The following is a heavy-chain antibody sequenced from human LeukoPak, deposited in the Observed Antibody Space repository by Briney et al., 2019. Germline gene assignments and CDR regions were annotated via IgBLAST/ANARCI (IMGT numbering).Heavy chain of an antibody. Sequence: ASVTVSCKVSGYRLTDVFIQRVRQAPGEGLEWVGGFDPEEGKKLYARKFQGRVTTTEGTSTDIAYMELHSLTSEDTAVYYCARDQGIGAAGYDFWGQGTLVTVSS. J-gene: IGHJ4*02. CDR3: ARDQGIGAAGYDF. V-gene: IGHV1-24*01. CDR2: FDPEEGKK. CDR1: GYRLTDVF. D-gene: IGHD6-13*01.